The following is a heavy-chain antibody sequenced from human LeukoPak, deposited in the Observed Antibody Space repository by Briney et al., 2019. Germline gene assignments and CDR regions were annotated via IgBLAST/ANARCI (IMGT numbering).Heavy chain of an antibody. J-gene: IGHJ2*01. CDR1: GGSFSGYY. D-gene: IGHD3-10*01. CDR2: INHSGST. CDR3: ARDDGLWFGEGTGFDL. Sequence: SETLSLTCAVYGGSFSGYYWSWIRQPPGKGLEWIGEINHSGSTNYNPSLKSRVTISVDTSKNQFSLKLTSVTAADTAVYYCARDDGLWFGEGTGFDLWGRGTLVTVSS. V-gene: IGHV4-34*01.